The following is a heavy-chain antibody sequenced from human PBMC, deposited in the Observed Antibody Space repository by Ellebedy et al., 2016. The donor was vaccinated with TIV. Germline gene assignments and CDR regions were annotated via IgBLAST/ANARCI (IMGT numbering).Heavy chain of an antibody. CDR3: ASTREVRFLEWLYVEY. Sequence: MPSETLSLTCTVSGGSISSGGYYWSWIRQHPGKGLEWIGYIFHSGSTYYNPSLKSRVIISVDTSQNQFSLKLSSVTAADTAVYYCASTREVRFLEWLYVEYWGQGTLVTVSP. CDR2: IFHSGST. CDR1: GGSISSGGYY. J-gene: IGHJ4*02. D-gene: IGHD3-3*01. V-gene: IGHV4-31*03.